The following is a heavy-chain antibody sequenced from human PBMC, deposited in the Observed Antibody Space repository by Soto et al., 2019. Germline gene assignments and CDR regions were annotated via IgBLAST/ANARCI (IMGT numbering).Heavy chain of an antibody. CDR3: ARGGYYDDY. J-gene: IGHJ4*02. D-gene: IGHD3-22*01. CDR1: GGAINSGDYY. Sequence: QVQLQESGPGLVKPSQTLSLTCTVSGGAINSGDYYWSWIRQPPGKGLEWIGCIYDTGSAYYNRSLKIRVTISVDMSNNQFSLKLSSVTAADTAVYYCARGGYYDDYWGQGTLVTVSS. V-gene: IGHV4-30-4*01. CDR2: IYDTGSA.